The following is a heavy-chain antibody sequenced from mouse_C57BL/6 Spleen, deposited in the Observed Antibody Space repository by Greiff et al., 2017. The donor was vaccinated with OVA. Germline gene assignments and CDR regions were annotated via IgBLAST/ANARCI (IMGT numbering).Heavy chain of an antibody. V-gene: IGHV5-9*01. CDR1: GFTFSSYT. Sequence: DVMLVESGGGLVKPGGSLKLSCAASGFTFSSYTMSWVRQTPEKRLEWVATISGGGGNTYYPDSVKGRFTISRDNAKNTLYLQMSSLRSEDTALYYCARQGAYYSNTWFAYWGQGTLVTVSA. CDR3: ARQGAYYSNTWFAY. J-gene: IGHJ3*01. CDR2: ISGGGGNT. D-gene: IGHD2-5*01.